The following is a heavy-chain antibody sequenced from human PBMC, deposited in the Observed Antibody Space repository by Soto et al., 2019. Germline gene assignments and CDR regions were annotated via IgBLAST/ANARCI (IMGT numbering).Heavy chain of an antibody. J-gene: IGHJ4*02. CDR2: IYYSGST. CDR1: GGSISSYY. Sequence: ASETLYLTCTVSGGSISSYYWSWIRQPPGKGLEWIGYIYYSGSTNYNPSLKSRVTISVDTSKNQFSLKLSSVTAADTVVYYCARGGGSPYHNHEFDFWGQGTLVTVSS. V-gene: IGHV4-59*08. D-gene: IGHD6-13*01. CDR3: ARGGGSPYHNHEFDF.